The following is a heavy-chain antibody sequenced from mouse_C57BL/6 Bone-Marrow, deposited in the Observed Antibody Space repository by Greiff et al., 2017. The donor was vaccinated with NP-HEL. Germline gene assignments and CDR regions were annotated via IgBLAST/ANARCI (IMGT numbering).Heavy chain of an antibody. CDR1: GFSLSTSGMG. D-gene: IGHD1-1*01. CDR2: IYWDDDK. J-gene: IGHJ1*03. V-gene: IGHV8-12*01. Sequence: QVTLKESGPGILQSSQTLSLTCSFSGFSLSTSGMGVSWIRQPSGKGLEWLAHIYWDDDKRYNPSLKSRLTISKDTSRNQVFLKITSVDTADTATYYCARRSYYRPRYWYCDVWGTGTTVTVSS. CDR3: ARRSYYRPRYWYCDV.